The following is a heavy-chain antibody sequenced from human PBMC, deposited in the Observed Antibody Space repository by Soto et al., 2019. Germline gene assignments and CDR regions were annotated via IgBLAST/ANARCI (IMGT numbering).Heavy chain of an antibody. CDR1: GYSFTSYW. CDR3: ARVRDTMVRAQDAFDI. Sequence: GESLKISCKGSGYSFTSYWIGWVRQMPGKGLEWMGIIYPGDSDTRYSPSFQGQVTISADKSISTAYLQWGSLKASDTAMYYCARVRDTMVRAQDAFDIWGQGTMVTVSS. J-gene: IGHJ3*02. D-gene: IGHD3-10*01. CDR2: IYPGDSDT. V-gene: IGHV5-51*01.